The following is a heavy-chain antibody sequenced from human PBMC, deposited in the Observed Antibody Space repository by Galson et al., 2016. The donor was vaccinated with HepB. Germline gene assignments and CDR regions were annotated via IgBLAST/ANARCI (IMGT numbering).Heavy chain of an antibody. V-gene: IGHV1-8*01. Sequence: SVKVSCKASGYSFSNYDINWVRQATGQGLQWMGWMQPNSGDTGFAQKFQGRVTMTRNTTIRTAYLELSSLRSEDSAVYYCARAYCSSTSCYYFGMDVWGQGTTVTVSS. D-gene: IGHD2-2*01. CDR1: GYSFSNYD. J-gene: IGHJ6*02. CDR3: ARAYCSSTSCYYFGMDV. CDR2: MQPNSGDT.